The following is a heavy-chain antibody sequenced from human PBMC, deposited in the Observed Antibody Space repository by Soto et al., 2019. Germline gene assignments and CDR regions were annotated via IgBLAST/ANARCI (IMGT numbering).Heavy chain of an antibody. D-gene: IGHD3-10*01. CDR3: ARHVLLWFGVGGMDV. V-gene: IGHV5-10-1*03. J-gene: IGHJ6*02. CDR1: GYSFTSYW. Sequence: EVQLVQSGAEVKKHGESLRISCKGSGYSFTSYWISWVRQMPGKGLEWMGRIDPSDSYTNYSPSLQGHVTISADKSISTAYLQWSSLKASDTAMYYCARHVLLWFGVGGMDVWGQGTTVTVSS. CDR2: IDPSDSYT.